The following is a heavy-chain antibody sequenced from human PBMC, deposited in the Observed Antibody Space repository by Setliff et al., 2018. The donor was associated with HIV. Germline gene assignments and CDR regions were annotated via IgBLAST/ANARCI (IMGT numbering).Heavy chain of an antibody. CDR2: MNPNTGVA. J-gene: IGHJ6*04. CDR3: ASGKGVGGVIITGGLDV. CDR1: GHTFSNSD. V-gene: IGHV1-8*01. Sequence: ASVKVSCKASGHTFSNSDIHWVRRATGQGLEWMGWMNPNTGVAGYALKFQGRVTMTRDTSISTAYMELSSLTPEDTAVYWCASGKGVGGVIITGGLDVWGKGTTVTVSS. D-gene: IGHD3-10*01.